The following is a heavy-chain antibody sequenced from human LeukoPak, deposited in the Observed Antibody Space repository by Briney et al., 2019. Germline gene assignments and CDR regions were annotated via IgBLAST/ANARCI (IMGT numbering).Heavy chain of an antibody. CDR3: ARASSVLWFGELLYGYFDY. Sequence: SVKVSCKASGGTFSSYAISWVRQAPGQGLEWMGRIIPILGIANYAQKFQGRVTITADKSTSTAYMELSSLRSEDTAVYYCARASSVLWFGELLYGYFDYWGQGTLVTVSS. CDR2: IIPILGIA. D-gene: IGHD3-10*01. J-gene: IGHJ4*02. CDR1: GGTFSSYA. V-gene: IGHV1-69*04.